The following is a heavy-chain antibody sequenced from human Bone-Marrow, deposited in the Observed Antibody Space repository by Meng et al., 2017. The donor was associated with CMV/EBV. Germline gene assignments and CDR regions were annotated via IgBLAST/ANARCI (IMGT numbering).Heavy chain of an antibody. CDR3: ARVLQSIAARDPPPYYYHGMDV. CDR1: GYTFTGYY. V-gene: IGHV1-2*02. CDR2: INPNSGGT. Sequence: ASVKVSCKASGYTFTGYYMHWVRQAPGQGLEWMGWINPNSGGTNYAQKFQGRVTMTRDTSISTAYMDLSRLRSDDTAVYYCARVLQSIAARDPPPYYYHGMDVWGQGTTVTVSS. J-gene: IGHJ6*02. D-gene: IGHD6-6*01.